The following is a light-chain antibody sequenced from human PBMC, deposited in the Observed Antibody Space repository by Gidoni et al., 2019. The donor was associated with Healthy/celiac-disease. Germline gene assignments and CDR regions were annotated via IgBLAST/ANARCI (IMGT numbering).Light chain of an antibody. CDR2: QDS. Sequence: SYELTQPPSVSVSPGQTASITCAGDKMGDKYAFWYQQKPCQSPVLVIYQDSKRPSGIPERFSGSNSGNTATLTISGTPAMDEADYYCQAWDSSSYVFGTGTKVTVL. CDR3: QAWDSSSYV. J-gene: IGLJ1*01. CDR1: KMGDKY. V-gene: IGLV3-1*01.